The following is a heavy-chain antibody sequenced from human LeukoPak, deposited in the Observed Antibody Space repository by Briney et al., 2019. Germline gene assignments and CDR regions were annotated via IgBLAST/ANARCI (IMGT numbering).Heavy chain of an antibody. Sequence: PGGSLRLSCAASGFSFSSYDMNWVRQAPGKGLEWVSYISSSSSTINYADSVKGRFTISRDNAKNSLFLQMNSLRVEDTAVYYCARARYTDVDYWGQGTLVIVSS. V-gene: IGHV3-48*04. CDR3: ARARYTDVDY. D-gene: IGHD5-12*01. J-gene: IGHJ4*02. CDR1: GFSFSSYD. CDR2: ISSSSSTI.